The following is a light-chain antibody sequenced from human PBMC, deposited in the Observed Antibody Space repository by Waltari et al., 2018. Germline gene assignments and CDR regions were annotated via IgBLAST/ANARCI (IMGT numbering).Light chain of an antibody. V-gene: IGLV3-21*01. CDR1: NLGTKS. CDR3: QVWDANNEPGL. J-gene: IGLJ1*01. CDR2: YDS. Sequence: SYVLTQPPSVSVAPGETARITCGGNNLGTKSVNWYRQKPGQAPVLVISYDSDRPSGIPERFSGSNSGDTATLTVSRVEAGDEADYYCQVWDANNEPGLFGTGTEVTV.